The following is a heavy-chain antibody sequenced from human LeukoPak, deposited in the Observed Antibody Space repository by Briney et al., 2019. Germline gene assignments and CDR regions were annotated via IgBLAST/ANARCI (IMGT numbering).Heavy chain of an antibody. CDR2: ISYDGTNK. CDR1: GFTFSSYA. D-gene: IGHD3-10*01. Sequence: GGSLRLSCAASGFTFSSYAMHWVRQAPGKGLEWVAVISYDGTNKCYADSVKGRFNISRDNSKNTVYLQMNSLRAEDTAVYYCAKGRYYPKDFFDYWGQGTLVTVSS. V-gene: IGHV3-30*18. CDR3: AKGRYYPKDFFDY. J-gene: IGHJ4*02.